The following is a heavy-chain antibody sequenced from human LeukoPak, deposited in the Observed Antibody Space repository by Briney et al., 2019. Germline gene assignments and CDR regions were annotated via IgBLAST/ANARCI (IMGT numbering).Heavy chain of an antibody. CDR2: INPNSGAT. J-gene: IGHJ4*02. D-gene: IGHD1-26*01. V-gene: IGHV1-2*06. CDR1: GHTSTTYA. CDR3: AKIGSSHDFDY. Sequence: ASVRVSCKASGHTSTTYAIHWVRQAPGQGLEWMGRINPNSGATDYAQKFQGRVTMTRDTSISTAYMELSSLKSDDTAVYYCAKIGSSHDFDYWGQGTLITVSS.